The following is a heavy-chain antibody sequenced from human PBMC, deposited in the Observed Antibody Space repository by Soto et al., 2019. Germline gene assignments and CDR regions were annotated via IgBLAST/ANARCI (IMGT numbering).Heavy chain of an antibody. Sequence: EASLRLSCAASGFSFSDSHMSWIRQAPGKGLKWLSSISGSGDPIDYADSVKGRFTISRDNTKKSLYLQMNSLRAEDTAVYYCARDIEGRTLLGVAFRCYDYGGQGALVTVSS. CDR2: ISGSGDPI. V-gene: IGHV3-11*01. J-gene: IGHJ4*02. CDR3: ARDIEGRTLLGVAFRCYDY. CDR1: GFSFSDSH. D-gene: IGHD3-3*01.